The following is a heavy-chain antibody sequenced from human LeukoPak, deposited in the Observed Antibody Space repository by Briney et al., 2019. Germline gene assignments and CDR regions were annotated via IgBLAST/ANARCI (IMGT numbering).Heavy chain of an antibody. V-gene: IGHV4-59*08. CDR2: IYYSGGT. J-gene: IGHJ4*02. D-gene: IGHD3-10*01. Sequence: SETLSLTCTVSGGSISSYYWSWIRQPPGKGLEWIGYIYYSGGTNYNPSLKSRVTISVDTSKNQFSLKLSSVTAADTAVYYCALRPPESSSGLDYWGQGTLVTVSS. CDR3: ALRPPESSSGLDY. CDR1: GGSISSYY.